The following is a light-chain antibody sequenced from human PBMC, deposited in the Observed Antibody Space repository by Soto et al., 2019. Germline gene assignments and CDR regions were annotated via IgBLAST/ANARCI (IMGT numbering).Light chain of an antibody. CDR2: GAS. CDR3: QQYNNWWT. CDR1: QSINSN. V-gene: IGKV3-15*01. Sequence: VMTQSPATLSVSPWERATLSCRASQSINSNLAWYQQRPGQAPRLLIYGASTRATGIPARFSGSGSGTEFTLTISSLQSEDFAVYYCQQYNNWWTFGQGTKVDIK. J-gene: IGKJ1*01.